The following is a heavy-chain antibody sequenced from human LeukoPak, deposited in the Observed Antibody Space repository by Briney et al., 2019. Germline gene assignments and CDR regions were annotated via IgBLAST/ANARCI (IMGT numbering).Heavy chain of an antibody. V-gene: IGHV4-34*01. CDR3: ARNYGYGYPYYFDY. J-gene: IGHJ4*02. CDR1: GGSFSGYY. D-gene: IGHD5-18*01. Sequence: PSETLSLTCAVYGGSFSGYYWSWIRPPPGKGLEWIGEINHSGSTNYNPSLKSRVTISVDTSKNQFSLKLSSVTAADTAVYYCARNYGYGYPYYFDYWGQGTLVTVSS. CDR2: INHSGST.